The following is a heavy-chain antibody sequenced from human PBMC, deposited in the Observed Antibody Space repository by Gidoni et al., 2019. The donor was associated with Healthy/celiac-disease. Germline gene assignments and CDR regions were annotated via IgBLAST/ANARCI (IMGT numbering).Heavy chain of an antibody. CDR3: AKVRGYCNGGTCYSHYYFDY. D-gene: IGHD2-15*01. CDR2: ISGNADNT. J-gene: IGHJ4*02. V-gene: IGHV3-23*01. CDR1: EFTFNSYA. Sequence: EVQLLESGGGLVQPGGSLRLSCAASEFTFNSYAMSWVRQAPGKGREWVSVISGNADNTYYAASVKGRFTISRDNAKNTVFLQMNSLRAEDTAVYYCAKVRGYCNGGTCYSHYYFDYWGQGTLVTVSS.